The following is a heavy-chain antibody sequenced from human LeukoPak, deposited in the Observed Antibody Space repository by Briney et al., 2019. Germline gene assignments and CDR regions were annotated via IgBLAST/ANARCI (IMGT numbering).Heavy chain of an antibody. V-gene: IGHV4-39*01. CDR2: IYYSGST. CDR3: ARHKALRDSSGYWYYSDY. J-gene: IGHJ4*02. CDR1: GGSITSSNYY. Sequence: SETLPLTCTVSGGSITSSNYYWGWIRQPPGKGLEWIGSIYYSGSTYYNPSLKSRVTISVDTSKNQFSLKLSSVTAADTAVYYCARHKALRDSSGYWYYSDYWGQGTLVTVSS. D-gene: IGHD3-22*01.